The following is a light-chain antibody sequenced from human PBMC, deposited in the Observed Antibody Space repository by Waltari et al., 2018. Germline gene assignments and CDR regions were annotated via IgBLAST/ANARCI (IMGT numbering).Light chain of an antibody. CDR1: QAISTS. CDR2: AAS. Sequence: DIQMTQSPSSLSESVGNTVTITCRATQAISTSLAWYQQKPGKAPKLLLYAASTLDSGVPSRFSGSGSGTEFTLTISSLQSEDFATYYCQQYSSFPPLTFGGGTKVEIK. J-gene: IGKJ4*01. CDR3: QQYSSFPPLT. V-gene: IGKV1-NL1*01.